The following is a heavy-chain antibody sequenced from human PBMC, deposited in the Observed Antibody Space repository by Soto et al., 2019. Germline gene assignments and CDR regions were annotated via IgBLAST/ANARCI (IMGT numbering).Heavy chain of an antibody. CDR1: GFTFTIYN. J-gene: IGHJ4*02. CDR2: ISYDGSKK. V-gene: IGHV3-30-3*01. D-gene: IGHD4-17*01. Sequence: GGSLRLSCAASGFTFTIYNIHWVRQAPGKGLEWVALISYDGSKKDYADSVKGRFTISRDNSKNTVYLQMNSLRPEDTAVYYCARVQDYGDYGGAPYDSWGQGTLVTVSS. CDR3: ARVQDYGDYGGAPYDS.